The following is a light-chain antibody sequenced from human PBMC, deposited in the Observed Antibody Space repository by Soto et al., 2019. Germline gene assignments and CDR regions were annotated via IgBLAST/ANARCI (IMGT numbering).Light chain of an antibody. Sequence: DIQMTQSPSTLSACVGDRVTITCRASQSISSWLAWYQQKPGKAPKLLISKASSLQSGVPSRFSGSGSGTEFTLTISSLQPDDFATYYCQQYSSFVTFGEGTKVEI. CDR3: QQYSSFVT. CDR2: KAS. J-gene: IGKJ4*02. V-gene: IGKV1-5*03. CDR1: QSISSW.